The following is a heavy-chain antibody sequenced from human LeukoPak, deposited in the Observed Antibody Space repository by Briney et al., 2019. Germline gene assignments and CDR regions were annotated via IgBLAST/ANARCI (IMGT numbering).Heavy chain of an antibody. V-gene: IGHV3-48*03. CDR3: ARGAQLVVVAATAGIDY. J-gene: IGHJ4*02. D-gene: IGHD2-15*01. Sequence: GGSLRLSCAASGFTFSSYEMNWVRQAPGRGLEWVSYISSSGSTIYYADSVKGRFTISRDNAKNSLYLQMNSLRAEDTAVYYCARGAQLVVVAATAGIDYWGQGTLVTVSS. CDR2: ISSSGSTI. CDR1: GFTFSSYE.